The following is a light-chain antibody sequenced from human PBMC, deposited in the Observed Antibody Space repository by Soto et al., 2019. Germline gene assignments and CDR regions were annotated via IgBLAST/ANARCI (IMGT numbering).Light chain of an antibody. J-gene: IGKJ5*01. CDR2: GAS. CDR3: QHFGYSPIT. CDR1: QSVSSTY. Sequence: VLTQTPGTLSLSPGERATLSCRASQSVSSTYLAWCQQHPGQAPRLLIYGASTRATGIPDRFSGTGSGTDFTLTISRLEPEDFAVYYCQHFGYSPITFGQGTRLEIK. V-gene: IGKV3-20*01.